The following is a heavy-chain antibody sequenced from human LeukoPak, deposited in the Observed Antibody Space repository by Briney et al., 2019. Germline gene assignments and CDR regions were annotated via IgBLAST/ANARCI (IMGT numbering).Heavy chain of an antibody. D-gene: IGHD2-15*01. J-gene: IGHJ3*02. V-gene: IGHV4-39*07. CDR3: ARRYCSGGSCYSERGAFDI. CDR1: GGSISSTYY. CDR2: IYYSGTT. Sequence: SETLSLTCTVSGGSISSTYYWDWIRQPPGKGLEWIGSIYYSGTTYYNPSLKSRVTISVDTSKNQFSLKLSSVTAADTAVYYCARRYCSGGSCYSERGAFDIWGQGTMVTVSS.